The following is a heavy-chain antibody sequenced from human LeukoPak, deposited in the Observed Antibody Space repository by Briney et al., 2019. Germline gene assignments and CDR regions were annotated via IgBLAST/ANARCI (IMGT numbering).Heavy chain of an antibody. CDR3: ATAIVVVVASTAAFDI. CDR1: GYTFTSYG. D-gene: IGHD2-15*01. Sequence: ASVKVSCKASGYTFTSYGLSWVRQAPGQGLEWMEWISAYNGNTNYAQKLQGRVTMTEDTSTDTAYMELTSLRSEDTAVYYCATAIVVVVASTAAFDIWGQGTMVTVSS. CDR2: ISAYNGNT. J-gene: IGHJ3*02. V-gene: IGHV1-18*01.